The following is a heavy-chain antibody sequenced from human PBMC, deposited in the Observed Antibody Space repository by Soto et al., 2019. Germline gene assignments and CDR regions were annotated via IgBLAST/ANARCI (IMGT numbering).Heavy chain of an antibody. D-gene: IGHD5-12*01. V-gene: IGHV1-69*02. CDR3: PSGREMATIGARWCDP. CDR2: IIPILGIA. Sequence: QVQLVQSGAEVKKPGSSVKVSCKASGGTFSSYTISWVRQAPGQGLEWMGRIIPILGIANYAQKFQGRVTITADKSTSTAYMELSSLRSQDPAVYYCPSGREMATIGARWCDPWGQGTLVTVSS. J-gene: IGHJ5*02. CDR1: GGTFSSYT.